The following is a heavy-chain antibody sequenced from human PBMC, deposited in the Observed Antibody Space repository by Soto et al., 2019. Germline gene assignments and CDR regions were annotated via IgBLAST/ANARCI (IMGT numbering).Heavy chain of an antibody. Sequence: PSETLSLTCAVSGGSISSGGYSWSWIRQPPGKGLEWIGYIYHSGSTYYNPSLKSRVTISVDRSKNQFSLKLSSVTAADTAVYYCARATGRWLQFHPPYFDYWGQGTLVTVSS. CDR2: IYHSGST. J-gene: IGHJ4*02. V-gene: IGHV4-30-2*01. D-gene: IGHD5-12*01. CDR3: ARATGRWLQFHPPYFDY. CDR1: GGSISSGGYS.